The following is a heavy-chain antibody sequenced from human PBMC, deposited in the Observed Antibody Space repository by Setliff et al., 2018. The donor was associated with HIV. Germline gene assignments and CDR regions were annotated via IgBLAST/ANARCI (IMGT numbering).Heavy chain of an antibody. Sequence: GGSLRLSCAASGFTFSNAWMSWVRQAPGKGLEWVGRIKSKTDGGTTDYAAPVKGRFTISRDDSKNTLYLQMNSLKTEDTAVYYCAKRRQLAEDYYWGQGTLVTVSS. V-gene: IGHV3-15*01. CDR2: IKSKTDGGTT. D-gene: IGHD6-6*01. J-gene: IGHJ4*02. CDR3: AKRRQLAEDYY. CDR1: GFTFSNAW.